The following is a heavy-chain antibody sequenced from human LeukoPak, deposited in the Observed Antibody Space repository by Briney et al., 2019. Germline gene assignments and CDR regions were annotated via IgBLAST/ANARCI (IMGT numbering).Heavy chain of an antibody. Sequence: ASVKVSCKVFGYTLTELSMHWVRQAPGKGLEWVGGFDPEDGETIYAQKFQGRVTMTEDTSTDTAYMELSSLRSEDTAVYYCATATPHYDFWSGYYRGSWFDPWGQGTLVTVSS. J-gene: IGHJ5*02. CDR2: FDPEDGET. CDR3: ATATPHYDFWSGYYRGSWFDP. V-gene: IGHV1-24*01. CDR1: GYTLTELS. D-gene: IGHD3-3*01.